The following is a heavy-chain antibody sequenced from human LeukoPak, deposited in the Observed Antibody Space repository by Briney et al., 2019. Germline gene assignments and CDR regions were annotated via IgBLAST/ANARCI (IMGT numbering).Heavy chain of an antibody. CDR2: VYYSGST. J-gene: IGHJ6*03. V-gene: IGHV4-39*01. CDR1: VGSISSSDSSY. D-gene: IGHD3-16*01. Sequence: PSEALSVTCTVSVGSISSSDSSYWGWIRQPPGKGLEWIGSVYYSGSTYYNPSLNSRVTTSVDTSKNQFSLKLSSVTAADTAVYYCARHMKYYYYYMDVWGQGTTVTVSS. CDR3: ARHMKYYYYYMDV.